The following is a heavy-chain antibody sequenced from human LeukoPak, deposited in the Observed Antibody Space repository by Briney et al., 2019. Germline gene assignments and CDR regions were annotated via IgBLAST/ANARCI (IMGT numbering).Heavy chain of an antibody. V-gene: IGHV1-18*01. CDR1: GYTFTSYG. Sequence: ASVKVSCKASGYTFTSYGISWVRRAPGQGLEWMGWISAYNGNTNYAQKLQGRVTMTTDTSTSTAYMELRSLRSDDTAVYYCARVSVATIKGGLDYWGQGTLATVSS. CDR3: ARVSVATIKGGLDY. J-gene: IGHJ4*02. D-gene: IGHD5-12*01. CDR2: ISAYNGNT.